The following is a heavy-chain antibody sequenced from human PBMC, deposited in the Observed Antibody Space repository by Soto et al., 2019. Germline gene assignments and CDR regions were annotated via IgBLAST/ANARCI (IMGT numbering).Heavy chain of an antibody. CDR1: GGTFSSYA. J-gene: IGHJ5*02. V-gene: IGHV1-69*01. D-gene: IGHD3-10*01. CDR3: ARVTSMVRGVLDNWFDP. CDR2: IIPMFGPA. Sequence: QVPLVQSGAEVKKPGSSVTVSCKASGGTFSSYAIHWVRQAPGQGLEWMGGIIPMFGPAKYAQRFQGRVTITADESTTTVYMELTSLTSQDTAVYYCARVTSMVRGVLDNWFDPWGHGTLVTVSS.